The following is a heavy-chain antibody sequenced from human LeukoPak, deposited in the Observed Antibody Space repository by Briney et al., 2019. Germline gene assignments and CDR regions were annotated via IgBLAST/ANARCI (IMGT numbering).Heavy chain of an antibody. V-gene: IGHV3-21*01. CDR1: GFTFSSYR. CDR3: ASGNYDFWSGYYTGMSWFDP. CDR2: ISSSSSYI. Sequence: GGSLRLSCAASGFTFSSYRMTWVRQAPGKGLEWVSSISSSSSYIYYADSVKGRFTISRDNAKNSLYLQMNSLRAEDTAVYYCASGNYDFWSGYYTGMSWFDPWGQGTLVTVSS. J-gene: IGHJ5*02. D-gene: IGHD3-3*01.